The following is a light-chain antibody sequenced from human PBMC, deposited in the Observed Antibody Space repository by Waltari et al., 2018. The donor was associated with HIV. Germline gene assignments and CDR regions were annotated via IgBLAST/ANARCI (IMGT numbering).Light chain of an antibody. J-gene: IGKJ1*01. CDR3: QQYHVTPPT. CDR2: WAS. Sequence: DIVMTQSPDSLTVSLGARATIRCKSSQSVRHTSNNKNFLAWYQQKSGQAPKLLIYWASTRESGVPARFSGSGSGTNFTLTINNLQSEEVAVYYCQQYHVTPPTFGQGT. V-gene: IGKV4-1*01. CDR1: QSVRHTSNNKNF.